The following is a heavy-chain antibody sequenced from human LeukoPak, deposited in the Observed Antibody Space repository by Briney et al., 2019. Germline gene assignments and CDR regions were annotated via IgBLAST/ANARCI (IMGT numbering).Heavy chain of an antibody. V-gene: IGHV3-20*04. D-gene: IGHD2-2*01. CDR1: GFTFDDYG. CDR2: INWNGGST. J-gene: IGHJ6*03. CDR3: AREWNIVVVPAAIAYYYMDV. Sequence: GGSLRLSCAASGFTFDDYGMSWVRQAPGKGLEWVSGINWNGGSTGYADSVKGRFTISRDNAKNSLYLQMNSLRAEDTAVYYCAREWNIVVVPAAIAYYYMDVWGKGTTVTVSS.